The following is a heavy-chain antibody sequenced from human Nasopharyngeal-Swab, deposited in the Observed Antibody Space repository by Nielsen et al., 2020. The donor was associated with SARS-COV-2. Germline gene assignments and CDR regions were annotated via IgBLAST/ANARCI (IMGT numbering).Heavy chain of an antibody. CDR1: GASVNNGSYY. CDR2: IHYSGST. Sequence: SETLSLTCSVSGASVNNGSYYWSWIRQPPGKRLEWIGFIHYSGSTKYNPSLKSRVGLSVDTSKNQFSLKLSSVTAADTAVYYCARGFDYWGQGTLVTVSS. J-gene: IGHJ4*02. CDR3: ARGFDY. V-gene: IGHV4-61*01.